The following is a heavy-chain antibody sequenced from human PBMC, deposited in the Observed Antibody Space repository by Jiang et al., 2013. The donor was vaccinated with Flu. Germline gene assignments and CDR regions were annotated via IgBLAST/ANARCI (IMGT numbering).Heavy chain of an antibody. CDR1: GASLISNSYY. CDR3: ARHVNYHGSRD. J-gene: IGHJ4*02. Sequence: LLKPSETLSLTCTVSGASLISNSYYWGWFRQPPGKGLEWIGSIYYNGGSIYYNPSLKSRLTLSGDTSRNQLSLELSSVTATDTAVYYCARHVNYHGSRDWGQGSLVTVSS. V-gene: IGHV4-39*01. D-gene: IGHD3-10*01. CDR2: IYYNGGSI.